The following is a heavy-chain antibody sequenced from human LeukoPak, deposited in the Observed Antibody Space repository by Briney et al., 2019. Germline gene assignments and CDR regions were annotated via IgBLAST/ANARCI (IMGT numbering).Heavy chain of an antibody. V-gene: IGHV3-48*01. CDR3: ASRGYYDSSGYYSTD. D-gene: IGHD3-22*01. Sequence: GGSLRLSCAASTFTFSTYSMNWVRQAPGKGLEWVSYISSSSSTIYYADSVKGRFTISRDNAKNSLYLQMNSLRAEDTAVYYCASRGYYDSSGYYSTDWGQGTLVTVSS. CDR1: TFTFSTYS. J-gene: IGHJ4*02. CDR2: ISSSSSTI.